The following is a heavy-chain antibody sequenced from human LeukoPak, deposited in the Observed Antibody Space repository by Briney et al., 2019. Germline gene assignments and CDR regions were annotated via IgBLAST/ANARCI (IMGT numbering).Heavy chain of an antibody. V-gene: IGHV4-4*07. CDR2: IYTSGST. CDR3: ARDREGIVVPAAPTYFDY. Sequence: SETLSLTCTVSGCSISSYYWSWIRQPAGKGLEWIGRIYTSGSTYYNPSLKSRVTMSVDTSKNQFSLKLSLVTAADTAVYYCARDREGIVVPAAPTYFDYWGQGTLVTVSS. CDR1: GCSISSYY. J-gene: IGHJ4*02. D-gene: IGHD2-2*01.